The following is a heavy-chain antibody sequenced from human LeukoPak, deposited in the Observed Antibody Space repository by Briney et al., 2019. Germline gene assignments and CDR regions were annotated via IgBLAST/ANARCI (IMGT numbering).Heavy chain of an antibody. CDR1: GFTFSSYW. CDR2: IKTDGSST. Sequence: PGGSLRLSCAASGFTFSSYWMHWVRQAPGKGLVWVSRIKTDGSSTSYADSVKGRFTISRDNAKNTLYLQMNSLRAEDTAVYYCARESGYCSNPSCYRREDYWGQGTLVTVSS. J-gene: IGHJ4*02. D-gene: IGHD2-2*01. V-gene: IGHV3-74*01. CDR3: ARESGYCSNPSCYRREDY.